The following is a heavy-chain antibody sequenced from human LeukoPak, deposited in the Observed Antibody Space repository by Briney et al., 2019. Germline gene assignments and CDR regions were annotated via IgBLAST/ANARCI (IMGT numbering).Heavy chain of an antibody. CDR2: ISSSGSTI. CDR1: GFTFSAYY. D-gene: IGHD3-22*01. Sequence: GGSLRLSCATSGFTFSAYYMTWIRQAPGKGLEWVSYISSSGSTIYYADSVKGRFTISRDNAKKSLYLQMNSLRAEDTAVYYCAGDNYHDRSGYYGYWGQGILVTVSS. CDR3: AGDNYHDRSGYYGY. J-gene: IGHJ4*02. V-gene: IGHV3-11*01.